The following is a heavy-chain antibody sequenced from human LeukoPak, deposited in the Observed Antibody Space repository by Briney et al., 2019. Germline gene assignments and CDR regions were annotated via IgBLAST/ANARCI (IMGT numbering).Heavy chain of an antibody. J-gene: IGHJ4*02. D-gene: IGHD3-22*01. CDR3: AKRGVVIRVILVGLHKEAYYFDS. CDR1: GITISNYG. CDR2: ISGSGGST. Sequence: GGSLRLSCADSGITISNYGMSWVRQAPGKELEWVAGISGSGGSTNYADSVKGPFTISRDNPKNTLYLQMNSLRAEDTAVYFCAKRGVVIRVILVGLHKEAYYFDSWGQAALVTDSS. V-gene: IGHV3-23*01.